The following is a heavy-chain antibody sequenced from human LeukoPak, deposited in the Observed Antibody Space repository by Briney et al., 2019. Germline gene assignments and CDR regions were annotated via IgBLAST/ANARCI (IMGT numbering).Heavy chain of an antibody. CDR1: GFTFSSYW. D-gene: IGHD3-10*01. V-gene: IGHV3-74*01. CDR2: INCDGSST. Sequence: GGSLRLSCAASGFTFSSYWMHWVRQAPGKGLVWVSRINCDGSSTSYADSVKGRFTISRDNAKNTLYLQMNSLRAEDTAVYYCARDYGSGSYPDYWGQGTLVTVSS. J-gene: IGHJ4*02. CDR3: ARDYGSGSYPDY.